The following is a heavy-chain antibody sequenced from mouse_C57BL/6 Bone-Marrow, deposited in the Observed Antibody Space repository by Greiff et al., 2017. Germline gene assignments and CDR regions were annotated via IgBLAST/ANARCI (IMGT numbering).Heavy chain of an antibody. Sequence: EVKLLESGGGLVQPGGSLSLSCAASGFTFTDYYMSWVRQPPGKALEWLGFIRNKANGYTTEYSASVKGRFTISRDNSQSILYLQMNALRAEDSATYYCARYNNYGSSYVDYWGQGTTLTVSS. CDR1: GFTFTDYY. CDR3: ARYNNYGSSYVDY. CDR2: IRNKANGYTT. J-gene: IGHJ2*01. D-gene: IGHD1-1*01. V-gene: IGHV7-3*01.